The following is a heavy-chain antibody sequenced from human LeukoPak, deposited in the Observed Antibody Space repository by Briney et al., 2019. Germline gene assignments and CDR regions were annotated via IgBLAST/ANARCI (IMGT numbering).Heavy chain of an antibody. V-gene: IGHV4-34*01. J-gene: IGHJ6*02. CDR2: INHSGST. D-gene: IGHD2-2*01. CDR1: GGSLSGYY. CDR3: ARIPITSSTSPHHGMDV. Sequence: SETLSLTCAVYGGSLSGYYWSWIRQPPGKGLEWIGEINHSGSTNYNPSLKSRVTISVDTSKNQFSLKLSSVTAADTAVYYCARIPITSSTSPHHGMDVWGQGTTVTVSS.